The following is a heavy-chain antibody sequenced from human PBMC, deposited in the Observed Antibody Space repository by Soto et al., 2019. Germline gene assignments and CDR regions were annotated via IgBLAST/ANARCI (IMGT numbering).Heavy chain of an antibody. CDR3: ARGRNAEYFQH. V-gene: IGHV6-1*01. CDR2: TYYRSKWYS. CDR1: GDSVSSNTAA. J-gene: IGHJ1*01. Sequence: QSQTLSLSCDISGDSVSSNTAAWNWIRQSPSRGLEWLGRTYYRSKWYSDYAISVKGRMAINPDTSKTQVSLLLKSVTPDDTAVYFCARGRNAEYFQHWGQGTLVTVSS.